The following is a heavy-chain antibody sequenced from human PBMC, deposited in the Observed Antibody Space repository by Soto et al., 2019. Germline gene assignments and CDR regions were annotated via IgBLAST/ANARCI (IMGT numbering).Heavy chain of an antibody. Sequence: PSETLSLTCAVYGGSFSVYYWSWIRQPPGKGLEWIGEINHSGSTNYNPSLKSRVTISVDTSKNQFSLKLSSVTAAATAVYYCARGGVWFGESLSGKSRPSGTSTRLWWVDPWGQGTLVTVSS. D-gene: IGHD3-10*01. J-gene: IGHJ5*02. CDR3: ARGGVWFGESLSGKSRPSGTSTRLWWVDP. V-gene: IGHV4-34*01. CDR1: GGSFSVYY. CDR2: INHSGST.